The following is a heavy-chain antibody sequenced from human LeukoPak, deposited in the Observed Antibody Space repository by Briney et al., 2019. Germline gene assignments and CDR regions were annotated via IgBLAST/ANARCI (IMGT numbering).Heavy chain of an antibody. D-gene: IGHD3-9*01. V-gene: IGHV3-7*01. CDR3: ARGPNYDILTGWRKTHNAFDI. CDR2: IKQDGSEK. J-gene: IGHJ3*02. CDR1: GFTFSSYW. Sequence: GGSLRLSCAASGFTFSSYWMSWVRQAPGKGLEWVANIKQDGSEKYYVDSVKGRFTISRDNAKNSLYLQMNSLRAEDTAVYYCARGPNYDILTGWRKTHNAFDIWGRGTMVTVSS.